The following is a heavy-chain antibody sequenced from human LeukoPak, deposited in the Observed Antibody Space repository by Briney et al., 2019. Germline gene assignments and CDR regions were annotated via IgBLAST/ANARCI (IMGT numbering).Heavy chain of an antibody. Sequence: KPGGSLRLSCAASGFTFSSYSMNWVRQAPGKGLEWVSSISSSSSYIFYADSVKGRFTISRDNAKNSLYLQMNNLRAEDTAVYYCARDSTPPYYYGAGPPDYWGQGTLVSVSS. D-gene: IGHD3-10*01. CDR1: GFTFSSYS. CDR3: ARDSTPPYYYGAGPPDY. V-gene: IGHV3-21*01. CDR2: ISSSSSYI. J-gene: IGHJ4*02.